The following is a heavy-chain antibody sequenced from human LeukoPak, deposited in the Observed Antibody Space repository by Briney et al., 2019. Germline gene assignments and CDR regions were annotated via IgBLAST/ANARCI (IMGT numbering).Heavy chain of an antibody. CDR2: INPNSGGT. CDR1: GYTFTGYY. D-gene: IGHD2-15*01. CDR3: ARILGYCSGGSCYSGGGGRDFDY. V-gene: IGHV1-2*06. J-gene: IGHJ4*02. Sequence: ASVKVSCKASGYTFTGYYMHWVRQAPGQGLEWMGRINPNSGGTNYAQKFQGRVTMTRDTSISTAYMELSRLRSDDTAVYYCARILGYCSGGSCYSGGGGRDFDYWGQGTLVTVSS.